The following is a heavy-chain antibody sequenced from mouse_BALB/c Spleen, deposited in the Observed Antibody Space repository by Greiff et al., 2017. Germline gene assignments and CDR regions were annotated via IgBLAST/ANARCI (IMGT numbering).Heavy chain of an antibody. CDR2: ISSGGST. V-gene: IGHV5-6-5*01. Sequence: EVQLVESGGGLVKPGGSLKLSCAASGFTFSSYAMSWVRQTPEKRLEWVASISSGGSTYYSDSVKGRFTISRDNARNILYLQMSSLRSEDTAMYYCARVYYGNSGWYFDVWGAGTTVTVSS. J-gene: IGHJ1*01. D-gene: IGHD2-1*01. CDR1: GFTFSSYA. CDR3: ARVYYGNSGWYFDV.